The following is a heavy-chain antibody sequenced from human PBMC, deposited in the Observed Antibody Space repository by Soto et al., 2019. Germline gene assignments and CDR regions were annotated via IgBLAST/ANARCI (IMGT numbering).Heavy chain of an antibody. Sequence: EVQLVESGGGLVQPGGSLRLSCAASGFTFSSYWMSWVRQAPGKGLEWVANIKQDGSEKYYVDSVKGRLTISRDNAKNSLYLQMNSLRAEDTAVYYCARVGVVLRYFDWLAYFDYWGQGTLVTVSS. J-gene: IGHJ4*02. V-gene: IGHV3-7*01. CDR2: IKQDGSEK. CDR3: ARVGVVLRYFDWLAYFDY. CDR1: GFTFSSYW. D-gene: IGHD3-9*01.